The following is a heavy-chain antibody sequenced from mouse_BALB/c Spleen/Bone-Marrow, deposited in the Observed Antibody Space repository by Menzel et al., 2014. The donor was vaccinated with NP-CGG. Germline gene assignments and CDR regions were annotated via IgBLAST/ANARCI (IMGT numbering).Heavy chain of an antibody. CDR1: GFTFTDYY. CDR2: IRNKANGYTT. V-gene: IGHV7-3*02. D-gene: IGHD1-3*01. Sequence: VQLKESGGGLVQPGGSLRLSCATSGFTFTDYYMSWVRQPPGKALEWLGFIRNKANGYTTEYSASVKGRFTISRDNFQSILYLQMNTQRAEDSATYYCARDIKDDWFAYWGQGTLVTVSA. CDR3: ARDIKDDWFAY. J-gene: IGHJ3*01.